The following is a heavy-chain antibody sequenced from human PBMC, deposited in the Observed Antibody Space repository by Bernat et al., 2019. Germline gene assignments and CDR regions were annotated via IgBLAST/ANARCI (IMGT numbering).Heavy chain of an antibody. D-gene: IGHD3-22*01. CDR1: GGSISSSNW. V-gene: IGHV4-4*02. CDR2: IYHSGST. J-gene: IGHJ5*02. Sequence: QVQLQESGPGLVKPSGTLSLTCGVSGGSISSSNWWSWVRQSPGKGLEWIGEIYHSGSTSYNPSLKSRVTMSVEKSKNQFSLKLSAVTAADTAVYYCARGTYYYDSNNSTWGQGTLVTVSS. CDR3: ARGTYYYDSNNST.